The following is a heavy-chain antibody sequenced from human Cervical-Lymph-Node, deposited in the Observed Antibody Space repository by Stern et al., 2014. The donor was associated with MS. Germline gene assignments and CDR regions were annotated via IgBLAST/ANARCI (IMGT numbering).Heavy chain of an antibody. CDR3: ARDPVVGIPDYFDY. CDR2: ISHDGRVK. Sequence: QLVQSGGGVVQPGRSLRLSCVGSGFTFSNYAMHWVRQAPGKGLEWVGVISHDGRVKYYSDSVKGRFTLSRDNSKNTLYLEMDSLRGEDTAVFYCARDPVVGIPDYFDYWGQGTLVTVSS. J-gene: IGHJ4*02. CDR1: GFTFSNYA. V-gene: IGHV3-30*04. D-gene: IGHD2-15*01.